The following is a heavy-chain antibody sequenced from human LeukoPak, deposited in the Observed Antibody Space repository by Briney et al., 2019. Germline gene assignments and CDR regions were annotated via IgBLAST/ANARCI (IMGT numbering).Heavy chain of an antibody. CDR2: IYTSGST. CDR1: GGSISSYY. J-gene: IGHJ4*02. CDR3: ARIRFLEWLSQPFDY. Sequence: SETLSLACTVSGGSISSYYWSWIRQPAGKGLEWIGRIYTSGSTNYNPSLKSRVTMSVDTSKNQFSLKLSSVTAADTAVDYCARIRFLEWLSQPFDYWGQGTLVTVSS. D-gene: IGHD3-3*01. V-gene: IGHV4-4*07.